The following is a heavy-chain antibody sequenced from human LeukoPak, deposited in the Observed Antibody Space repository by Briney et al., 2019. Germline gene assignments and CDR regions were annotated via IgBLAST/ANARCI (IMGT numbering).Heavy chain of an antibody. CDR1: GFTLSSYR. CDR2: ISSSSSTI. D-gene: IGHD3-22*01. Sequence: GGSLRLSCAASGFTLSSYRMNWVRQAPGKGLEWVSYISSSSSTIYYADSVKGRFTISRDNAKNSLYLQMNSLRAEDTAVYYCAKESHYDSSGYSDYWGQGTLVTVSS. J-gene: IGHJ4*02. CDR3: AKESHYDSSGYSDY. V-gene: IGHV3-48*01.